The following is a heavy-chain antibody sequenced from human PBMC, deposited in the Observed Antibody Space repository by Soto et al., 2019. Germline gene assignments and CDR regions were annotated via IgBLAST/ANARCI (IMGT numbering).Heavy chain of an antibody. CDR3: AGSRDGYNGGDY. D-gene: IGHD5-12*01. CDR1: GGSISSSSYY. V-gene: IGHV4-39*01. Sequence: SETLSLTCTVSGGSISSSSYYWSWIRQPPGKGLEWIGSIYYSGSTYYNPSLKSRVTISVDTSKNQFSLKLSSVTAADTAVYYCAGSRDGYNGGDYWGQGTLVTVSS. J-gene: IGHJ4*02. CDR2: IYYSGST.